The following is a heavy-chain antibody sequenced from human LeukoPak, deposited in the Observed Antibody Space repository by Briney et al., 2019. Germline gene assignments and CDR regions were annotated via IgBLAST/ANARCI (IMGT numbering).Heavy chain of an antibody. D-gene: IGHD2-2*03. V-gene: IGHV3-7*03. CDR1: GFTFSSYW. Sequence: GGSLRLSCAAPGFTFSSYWMSWVRQAPGEGLEWVANINQDGSEKYYVDSVKGRFTISRDNSKDTLYLQMSSLRAEDTAVYYCAKGGYFNFENWGQGTVVSVSS. CDR3: AKGGYFNFEN. J-gene: IGHJ3*02. CDR2: INQDGSEK.